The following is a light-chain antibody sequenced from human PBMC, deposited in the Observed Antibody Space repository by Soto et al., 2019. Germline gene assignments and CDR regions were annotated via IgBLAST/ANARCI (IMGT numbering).Light chain of an antibody. CDR1: SSDVGGYNY. CDR3: SSYTSSSTLG. V-gene: IGLV2-14*01. J-gene: IGLJ1*01. CDR2: EVS. Sequence: QSALTHPASVSRSPGQSFTISCTGTSSDVGGYNYVSWYQQHPGKAPKLMIYEVSNRPSGVSNRFSGSKSGNTASLTISGLQAEDEADYYCSSYTSSSTLGFGTGTKVTVL.